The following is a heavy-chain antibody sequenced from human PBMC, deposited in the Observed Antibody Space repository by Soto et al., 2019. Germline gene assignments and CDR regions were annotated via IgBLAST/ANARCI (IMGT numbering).Heavy chain of an antibody. V-gene: IGHV4-59*01. J-gene: IGHJ5*02. CDR3: ASGGASSKCLDP. CDR2: IYYTGNT. CDR1: GGSISGYY. Sequence: SETLSLTCTVSGGSISGYYWSWIRQPPGKGLEWIGYIYYTGNTIYNPSLNSRVTMSVDTSKNQFSLHLNYVTAADTAVYYCASGGASSKCLDPWGQGTLVTVSS. D-gene: IGHD3-10*01.